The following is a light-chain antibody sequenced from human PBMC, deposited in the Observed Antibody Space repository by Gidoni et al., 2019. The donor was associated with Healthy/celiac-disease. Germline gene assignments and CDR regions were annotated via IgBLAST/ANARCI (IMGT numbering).Light chain of an antibody. V-gene: IGKV3-11*01. J-gene: IGKJ4*01. Sequence: EIVLTQSPATLSLPPGERATLSCRASQSVRNYLAWYQQKRGQSPRLLIHDASSRATGIPARFSGSGSGTDFTLTISSLEPEDFATYYCQQRSDWPLTFGGGTKVEIK. CDR3: QQRSDWPLT. CDR2: DAS. CDR1: QSVRNY.